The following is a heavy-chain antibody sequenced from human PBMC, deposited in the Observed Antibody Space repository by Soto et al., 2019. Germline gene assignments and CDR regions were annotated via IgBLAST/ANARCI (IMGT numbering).Heavy chain of an antibody. V-gene: IGHV1-69*01. Sequence: QVQLVQSGAEVKKPGSSVKVSCKASGGTFSSYAISWVRQAPGQGLEWMGGIIPIFGTANYAQKFQGRVTITADESTSTAYMELGSLRSEDTGGYYCARGIRRIAAAGYYGMDVWGQGTTVTVSS. CDR2: IIPIFGTA. J-gene: IGHJ6*02. CDR1: GGTFSSYA. D-gene: IGHD6-13*01. CDR3: ARGIRRIAAAGYYGMDV.